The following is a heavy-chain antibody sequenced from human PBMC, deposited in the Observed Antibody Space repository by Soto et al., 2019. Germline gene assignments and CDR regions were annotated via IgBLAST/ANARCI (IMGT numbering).Heavy chain of an antibody. J-gene: IGHJ6*02. V-gene: IGHV4-59*01. CDR1: GGSISSYY. Sequence: PSETLSLTCTVSGGSISSYYWSWIRQPPGKGLEWIGYIYYSGSTNYNPSLKSRVTISVDTSKNQFSLKLSSVTAADTAVYYCARDSSGRYSSSSGPNGMDVWGQGTTVTVSS. CDR2: IYYSGST. CDR3: ARDSSGRYSSSSGPNGMDV. D-gene: IGHD6-6*01.